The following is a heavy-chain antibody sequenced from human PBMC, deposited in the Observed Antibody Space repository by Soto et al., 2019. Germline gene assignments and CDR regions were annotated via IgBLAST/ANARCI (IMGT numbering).Heavy chain of an antibody. CDR3: ARLRYDFWSGYYPPHFDY. V-gene: IGHV3-21*01. CDR2: ISSSSSYI. Sequence: GGSLRLSCAASGFTFSSYSMNWVRQAPGKGLEWVSSISSSSSYIYYADSVKGRFTISRDNAKNSLYLQMNSLRAEDTAVYYCARLRYDFWSGYYPPHFDYWGQGTLVTVSS. D-gene: IGHD3-3*01. CDR1: GFTFSSYS. J-gene: IGHJ4*02.